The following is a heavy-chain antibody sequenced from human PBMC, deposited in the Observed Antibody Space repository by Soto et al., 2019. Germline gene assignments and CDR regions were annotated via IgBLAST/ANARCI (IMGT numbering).Heavy chain of an antibody. CDR3: ATAGAVAGTSYYHYYMDV. J-gene: IGHJ6*03. V-gene: IGHV4-34*01. D-gene: IGHD6-19*01. Sequence: QVQLQQWGAGLLKPSETLSLTCAVYGGSFSGYYWSWIRQPPGKGLGWEGEINHSGSTNYNPSPKRRVTISVDTSKNQFSLKLSSVTAADTAVYYCATAGAVAGTSYYHYYMDVWGKGTTVTVSS. CDR2: INHSGST. CDR1: GGSFSGYY.